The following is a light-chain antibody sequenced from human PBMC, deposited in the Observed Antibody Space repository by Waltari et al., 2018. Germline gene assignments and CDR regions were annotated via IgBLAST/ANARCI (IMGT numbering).Light chain of an antibody. V-gene: IGLV3-1*01. CDR1: TLGAKY. CDR2: QDV. CDR3: QTWDSNVI. Sequence: SYDLTQPPSVSVAPGQTATITCSGDTLGAKYASWYQLRPGQSPVMVIYQDVKRPSDIPERFSGSISGDTATLTISGTQAMDEADYYCQTWDSNVIFGGGTKLTVL. J-gene: IGLJ2*01.